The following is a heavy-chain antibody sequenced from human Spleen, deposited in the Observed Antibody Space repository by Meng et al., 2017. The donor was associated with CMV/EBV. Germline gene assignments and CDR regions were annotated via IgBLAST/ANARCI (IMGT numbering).Heavy chain of an antibody. CDR3: ARAPTYCSGGSCYPYFDY. CDR1: GGSISSYY. J-gene: IGHJ4*02. Sequence: QVPLQESGPGLVHPSEPLSLTCTVSGGSISSYYGSWIRQPAGKGLEWIGRIYTSGSTNYNPSLKSRVTMSVDTSKNQFSLKLSSVTAADTAVYYCARAPTYCSGGSCYPYFDYWGQGTLVTVSS. V-gene: IGHV4-4*07. CDR2: IYTSGST. D-gene: IGHD2-15*01.